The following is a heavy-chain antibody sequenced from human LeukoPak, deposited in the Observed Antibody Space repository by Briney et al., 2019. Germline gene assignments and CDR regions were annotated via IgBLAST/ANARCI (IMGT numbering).Heavy chain of an antibody. D-gene: IGHD3-9*01. CDR3: AKKRDNHDWLYYFDD. CDR2: ISGSAGAT. V-gene: IGHV3-23*01. CDR1: GFTFNNYA. J-gene: IGHJ4*01. Sequence: GGSLRLSXAASGFTFNNYAMSGVRQAPGKGLEWGSAISGSAGATYYPDSVKGWFTISRDNSKNIMYLKINRLRAADTAVYYCAKKRDNHDWLYYFDDWGQGTQVTASS.